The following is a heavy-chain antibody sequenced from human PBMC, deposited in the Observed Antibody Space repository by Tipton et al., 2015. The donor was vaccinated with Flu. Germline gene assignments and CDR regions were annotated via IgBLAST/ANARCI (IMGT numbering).Heavy chain of an antibody. D-gene: IGHD3-10*02. Sequence: GLVKPSETLSLTCAVYGGSFSGYYWSWIRRPPGKGLEWIGTIYHSGTTYYNPSLKSRLTISVDTSKNQFSLRLSSVTAADTAVYYCARHTGDSVRGVIDYWGQGTLVTVSS. CDR2: IYHSGTT. V-gene: IGHV4-34*01. J-gene: IGHJ4*02. CDR3: ARHTGDSVRGVIDY. CDR1: GGSFSGYY.